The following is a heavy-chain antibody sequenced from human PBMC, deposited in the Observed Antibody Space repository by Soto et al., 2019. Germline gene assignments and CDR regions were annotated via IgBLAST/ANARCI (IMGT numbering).Heavy chain of an antibody. D-gene: IGHD2-15*01. V-gene: IGHV3-9*01. CDR1: GFTFDDYA. Sequence: DVQLVESGGGLVQPGRSLRLSCAASGFTFDDYAMHWVRQAPGKGLEWVSGISWNSGSIGYADSVKGRFTISRDNAKNSLYLQMNSLRAEDTALYYCAKAGVVVVAATPLFDIWGQGTMVTVSS. CDR2: ISWNSGSI. J-gene: IGHJ3*02. CDR3: AKAGVVVVAATPLFDI.